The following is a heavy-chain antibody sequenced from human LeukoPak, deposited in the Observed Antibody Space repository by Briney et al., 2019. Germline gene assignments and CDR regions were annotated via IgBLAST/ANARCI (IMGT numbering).Heavy chain of an antibody. Sequence: ASVKVSCKASGYTFTSYGISWVRQAPGQGLEWMGWISAYNGNTNYAQKLQGRVTMTTDTSTSTAYMELRSLRSDDTAVYYCARDPKAAYYYDSSGYPAGDYYYYMDVWGKGTTVTVSS. D-gene: IGHD3-22*01. CDR2: ISAYNGNT. CDR1: GYTFTSYG. CDR3: ARDPKAAYYYDSSGYPAGDYYYYMDV. J-gene: IGHJ6*03. V-gene: IGHV1-18*01.